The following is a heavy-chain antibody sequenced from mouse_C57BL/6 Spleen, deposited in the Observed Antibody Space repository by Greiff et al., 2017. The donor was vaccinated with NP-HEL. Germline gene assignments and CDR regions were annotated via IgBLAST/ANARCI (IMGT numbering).Heavy chain of an antibody. CDR2: IWTGGGR. CDR1: GFSLTSYS. V-gene: IGHV2-9-1*01. Sequence: VQLVESGPGLVAPSQSLSITCTVSGFSLTSYSISWVRQPPGKGLEWLGVIWTGGGRNYNSALKSRLSISKDNSKSQVFLKMNSLQTDDTARYYCAGSLLPRYFDVWGTGTTVTVSS. CDR3: AGSLLPRYFDV. D-gene: IGHD1-1*01. J-gene: IGHJ1*03.